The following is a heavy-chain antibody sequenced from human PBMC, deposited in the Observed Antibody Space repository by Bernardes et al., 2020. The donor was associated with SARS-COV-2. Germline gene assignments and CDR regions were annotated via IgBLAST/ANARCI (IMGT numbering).Heavy chain of an antibody. CDR2: ISYDGSNK. CDR1: GFTFSSYG. V-gene: IGHV3-30*18. Sequence: GGSLRLSCAASGFTFSSYGMHWVRQAPGKGLEWVAVISYDGSNKYYADSVKGRFTISRDNSKNTLYLQMNSLRAEDTAVYYCAKDSQISLYYYDSSGLIDYWGQGTLVTVSS. D-gene: IGHD3-22*01. J-gene: IGHJ4*02. CDR3: AKDSQISLYYYDSSGLIDY.